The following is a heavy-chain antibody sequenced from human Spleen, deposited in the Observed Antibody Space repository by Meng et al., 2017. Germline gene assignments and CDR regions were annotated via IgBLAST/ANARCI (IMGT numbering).Heavy chain of an antibody. J-gene: IGHJ4*02. V-gene: IGHV3-11*04. CDR3: AREKEQWLVRYYFDY. CDR1: GFTFSDYY. Sequence: GGSLRLSCAASGFTFSDYYMSWIRQAPGKGLEWVSKISSSGSTMYYADSVKGRFTISRDNAKKSLYLQMNSLRAEDTAVYYCAREKEQWLVRYYFDYWGQGTLVTVSS. D-gene: IGHD6-19*01. CDR2: ISSSGSTM.